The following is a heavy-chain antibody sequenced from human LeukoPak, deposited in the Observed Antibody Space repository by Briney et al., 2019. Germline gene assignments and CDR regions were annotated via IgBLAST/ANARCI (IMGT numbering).Heavy chain of an antibody. CDR2: INHSGST. D-gene: IGHD4-11*01. CDR1: GGSFSGYY. CDR3: ARGYSNGPWYYYYGMDV. Sequence: PSETLSLTCAVYGGSFSGYYWSWIRQPPGKGLEWIGEINHSGSTNYNPSLKSRVTISVDTSKNQFSLKLSSVTAADTAVYYCARGYSNGPWYYYYGMDVWGQGTTVTVSS. J-gene: IGHJ6*02. V-gene: IGHV4-34*01.